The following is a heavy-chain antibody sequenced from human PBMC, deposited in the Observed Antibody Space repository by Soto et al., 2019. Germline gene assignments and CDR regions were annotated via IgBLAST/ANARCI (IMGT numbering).Heavy chain of an antibody. CDR1: GFTFSTNA. Sequence: EQLLESGGGLVQSGGSLRLSCAASGFTFSTNAMNWVRQAPGKGLEWVSGISGGGRFTYYADSVKGRFTISRDDSKKLLFLQMNTLREEDTAVYYCARSGPTIYFDLWGQGSLVTVSS. D-gene: IGHD1-1*01. V-gene: IGHV3-23*01. CDR2: ISGGGRFT. J-gene: IGHJ4*02. CDR3: ARSGPTIYFDL.